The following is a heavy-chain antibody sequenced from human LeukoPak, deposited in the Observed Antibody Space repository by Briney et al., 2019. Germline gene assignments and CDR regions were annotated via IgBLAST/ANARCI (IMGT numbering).Heavy chain of an antibody. J-gene: IGHJ6*02. Sequence: GGSLRLSCAASGFTFSSYAMSWVRQAPGKGLEWVSAISGSGGSTYYADFVKGRFTISRDNSKNTLYLQMNSLRAEDTAVYYCARTLVYYYYGMDVWGQGTTVTVSS. CDR2: ISGSGGST. V-gene: IGHV3-23*01. CDR1: GFTFSSYA. CDR3: ARTLVYYYYGMDV. D-gene: IGHD1-14*01.